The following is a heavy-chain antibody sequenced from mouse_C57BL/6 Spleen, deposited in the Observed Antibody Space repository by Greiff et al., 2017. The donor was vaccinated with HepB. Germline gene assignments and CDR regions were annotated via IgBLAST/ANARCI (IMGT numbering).Heavy chain of an antibody. CDR2: INPYNGGT. CDR1: GYTFTDYY. J-gene: IGHJ3*01. Sequence: EVQLQQSGPVLVKPGASVKMSCKASGYTFTDYYMNWVKQSHGKSLEWIGVINPYNGGTSYNKKFKGKATLTVDKSSSTAYMELNSLTSEDSAVYYCASGTETWFAYWGQGTLVTVSA. CDR3: ASGTETWFAY. V-gene: IGHV1-19*01.